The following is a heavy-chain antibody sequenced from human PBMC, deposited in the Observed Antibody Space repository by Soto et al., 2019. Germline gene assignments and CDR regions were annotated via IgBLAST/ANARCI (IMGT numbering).Heavy chain of an antibody. J-gene: IGHJ4*02. V-gene: IGHV3-11*01. CDR3: ARLPRYNWNLFDY. CDR1: GFSFSDYY. D-gene: IGHD1-20*01. CDR2: ISYSGTTI. Sequence: QVQLVESGGGLVKPGGSLRLSCATSGFSFSDYYMSWIRQAPGKGLEWVSYISYSGTTIHYVDSVNGRFTISRDNAKNSLYLQMSSLRADDTAVYYCARLPRYNWNLFDYWGQGTLVTVSS.